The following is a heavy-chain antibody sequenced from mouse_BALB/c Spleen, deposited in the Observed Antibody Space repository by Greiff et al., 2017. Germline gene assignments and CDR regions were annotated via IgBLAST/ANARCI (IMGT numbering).Heavy chain of an antibody. CDR3: ARSAYYKDAMDY. CDR1: GFTFSDYY. D-gene: IGHD2-12*01. J-gene: IGHJ4*01. Sequence: EVKLMESGGGLVKPGGSLKLSCAASGFTFSDYYMYWVRQTPEKRLEWVATISDGGSYTYYPDSVKGRFTISRDNAKNNLYLQMSSLKSEDTAMYYCARSAYYKDAMDYWGQGTSVTVSS. CDR2: ISDGGSYT. V-gene: IGHV5-4*02.